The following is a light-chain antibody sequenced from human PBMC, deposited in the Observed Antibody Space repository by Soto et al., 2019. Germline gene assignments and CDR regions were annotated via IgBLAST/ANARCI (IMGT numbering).Light chain of an antibody. CDR3: QQRSNWPPIT. Sequence: EIVLPQSPGTLSLSPGENATLSGRARQSVSSSYLAWYQQKPGQAPRLLIYGASNRATGIPARFSGSGSGTDFTLTISSLEPEDFAVYYCQQRSNWPPITVGQGTRLEIK. CDR2: GAS. CDR1: QSVSSSY. J-gene: IGKJ5*01. V-gene: IGKV3-11*01.